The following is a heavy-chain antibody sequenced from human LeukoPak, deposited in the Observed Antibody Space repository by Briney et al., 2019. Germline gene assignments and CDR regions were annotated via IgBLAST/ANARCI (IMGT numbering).Heavy chain of an antibody. Sequence: GASVKVSCKASGYTFTSYGISWVRQAPGQGLEWMGWISAYNGNTNYAQKLQGRVTMTTDTSTSIAYMELRSLRSDDTAVYYCARASISLVVPAAKNWFDPWGQGTLVTVSS. CDR3: ARASISLVVPAAKNWFDP. J-gene: IGHJ5*02. D-gene: IGHD2-2*01. CDR2: ISAYNGNT. CDR1: GYTFTSYG. V-gene: IGHV1-18*04.